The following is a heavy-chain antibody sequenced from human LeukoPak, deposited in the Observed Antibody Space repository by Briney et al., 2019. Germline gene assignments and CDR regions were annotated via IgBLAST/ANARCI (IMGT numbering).Heavy chain of an antibody. D-gene: IGHD3-22*01. V-gene: IGHV4-34*01. CDR1: SESFTAYY. CDR2: INHVGST. Sequence: SETLSLTCAASSESFTAYYWSWIRQSPEKGLEWIGHINHVGSTNYNPSLRSRVTLSVDTSNSQFSLEVKSVTAADTAVYYCARALNYDSSGYPVYCFDYWGQGTLVTVSS. J-gene: IGHJ4*02. CDR3: ARALNYDSSGYPVYCFDY.